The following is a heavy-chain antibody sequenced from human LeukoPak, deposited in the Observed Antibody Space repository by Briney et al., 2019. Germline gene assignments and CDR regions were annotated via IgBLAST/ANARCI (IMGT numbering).Heavy chain of an antibody. Sequence: SETLSLTCTVSGGSISSSSYYWGWIRQPPGKGLEWIGSIYYSGSTYYNPSLKSRVTISVDTSKNQFPLKLSSVTAADTAVYYCARHNWGFDYWGQGTLVTVSS. D-gene: IGHD7-27*01. J-gene: IGHJ4*02. CDR2: IYYSGST. V-gene: IGHV4-39*01. CDR3: ARHNWGFDY. CDR1: GGSISSSSYY.